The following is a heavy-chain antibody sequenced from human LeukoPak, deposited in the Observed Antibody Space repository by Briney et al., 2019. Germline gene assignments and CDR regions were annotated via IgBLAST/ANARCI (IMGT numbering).Heavy chain of an antibody. CDR1: EFTFSSYA. J-gene: IGHJ4*02. CDR3: AKDPRQGSIVGASVEFDY. V-gene: IGHV3-30*04. CDR2: ISYDGSNK. D-gene: IGHD1-26*01. Sequence: GGSLRLSCAASEFTFSSYAMHWVRQAPGKGLEWVAVISYDGSNKYYADSVKGRFTISRDNAKNSLYLQMNSLRAEDMALYYCAKDPRQGSIVGASVEFDYWGQGTLVTVSS.